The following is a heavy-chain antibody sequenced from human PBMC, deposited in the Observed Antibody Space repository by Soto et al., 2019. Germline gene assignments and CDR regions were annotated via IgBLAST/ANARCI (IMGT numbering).Heavy chain of an antibody. Sequence: VQLLESGGALVQPGGPLRLSCEASGFTFRSYAMSLVRQAPGKGLEWVSAISDNGGNTYYPDSVRGRFTISRDNSKNTLFLQMNSVRAEDTAVYYCAKDFSYDSSGVLDYWGQGTLVTVSS. D-gene: IGHD3-22*01. CDR2: ISDNGGNT. CDR1: GFTFRSYA. V-gene: IGHV3-23*01. J-gene: IGHJ4*02. CDR3: AKDFSYDSSGVLDY.